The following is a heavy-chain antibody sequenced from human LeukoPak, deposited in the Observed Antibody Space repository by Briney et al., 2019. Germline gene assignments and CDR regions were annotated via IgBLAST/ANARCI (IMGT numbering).Heavy chain of an antibody. CDR1: GFTSSTYW. V-gene: IGHV3-7*01. D-gene: IGHD5-18*01. CDR3: ATTGYSYGYDIDY. J-gene: IGHJ4*02. CDR2: IKQDGSEK. Sequence: GGSLRLSCAASGFTSSTYWMSWVRQAPGKGLEWVANIKQDGSEKYYVDPVKGRFTISRDNAKNSLYLQMNSLRAEDTAVYYCATTGYSYGYDIDYWGQGTLVTVSS.